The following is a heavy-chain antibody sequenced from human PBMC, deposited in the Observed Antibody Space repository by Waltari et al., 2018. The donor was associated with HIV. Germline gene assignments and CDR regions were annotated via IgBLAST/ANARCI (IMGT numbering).Heavy chain of an antibody. J-gene: IGHJ4*02. D-gene: IGHD3-22*01. CDR2: ISSSGSTI. CDR1: GFTFSSYE. Sequence: EVQLVESGGGLVQPGGSLRLSCAASGFTFSSYEMNWVRQAPGTGLEWVSYISSSGSTIYYADSVKGRFTISRDNAKNSLYLQMNSLRAEDTAVYYCARTPRRPTYYYDSSGYFDYWGQGTLVTVSS. V-gene: IGHV3-48*03. CDR3: ARTPRRPTYYYDSSGYFDY.